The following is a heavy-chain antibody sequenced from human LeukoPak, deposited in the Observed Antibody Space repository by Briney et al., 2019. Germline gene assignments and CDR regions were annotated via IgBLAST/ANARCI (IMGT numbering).Heavy chain of an antibody. D-gene: IGHD4-17*01. J-gene: IGHJ4*02. V-gene: IGHV3-33*01. CDR3: ARDYGGLGY. CDR1: GFTFSSYG. CDR2: IWYDGSNT. Sequence: GGSLRLSCAASGFTFSSYGMHWVRQAPGKGLEWVAIIWYDGSNTYYADSVKGRFTISRDNSKNTLHLQMSSLRSEDTAVYYCARDYGGLGYWGQGTLVTVSS.